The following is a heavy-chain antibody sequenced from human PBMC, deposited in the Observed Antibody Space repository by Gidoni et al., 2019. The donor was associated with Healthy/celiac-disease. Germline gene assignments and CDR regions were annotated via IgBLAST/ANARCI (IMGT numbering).Heavy chain of an antibody. CDR1: GGSISSSSYY. D-gene: IGHD4-17*01. CDR2: IYYSGST. J-gene: IGHJ3*02. V-gene: IGHV4-39*01. CDR3: ASPTVVTALAAFDI. Sequence: QLQLQESGPGLVKPSETLSLTCTVSGGSISSSSYYWGWIRQPPGKGLEWIGSIYYSGSTYYNPSLKSRVTISVDTSKNQFSLKLSSVTAADTAVYYCASPTVVTALAAFDIWGQGTMVTVSS.